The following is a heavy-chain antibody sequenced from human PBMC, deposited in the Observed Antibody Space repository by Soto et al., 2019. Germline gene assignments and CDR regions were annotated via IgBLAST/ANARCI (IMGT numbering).Heavy chain of an antibody. CDR3: ARGVNSPVEGYDAFDI. J-gene: IGHJ3*02. Sequence: SVKVSCKASGGTFSSYAISWVRQAPGQGLEWMGGIIPIFGTANYAQKFQGRVTITADESTSTAYMELSSLRSEDTAVYYCARGVNSPVEGYDAFDIWGQGTMVTVSS. CDR2: IIPIFGTA. CDR1: GGTFSSYA. V-gene: IGHV1-69*13. D-gene: IGHD2-15*01.